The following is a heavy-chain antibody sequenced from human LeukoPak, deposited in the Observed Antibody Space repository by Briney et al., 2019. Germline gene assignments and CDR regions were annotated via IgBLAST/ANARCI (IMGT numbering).Heavy chain of an antibody. CDR2: IYYSGST. J-gene: IGHJ4*02. V-gene: IGHV4-39*01. CDR3: ASLYYDFWSGYFGY. CDR1: GGSISSSSYY. Sequence: PSETLSLTCTVSGGSISSSSYYWGWIRQPPGKGLEWIGSIYYSGSTYYNPSLKSRVTISVDTSKNQFSLKLSSVTAADTAVYYCASLYYDFWSGYFGYWGQGTLVTVSS. D-gene: IGHD3-3*01.